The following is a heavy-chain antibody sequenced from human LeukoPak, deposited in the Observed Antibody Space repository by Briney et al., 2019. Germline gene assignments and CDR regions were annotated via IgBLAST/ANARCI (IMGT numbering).Heavy chain of an antibody. CDR2: IMGNGLQT. CDR3: AKDANYLDSSGYFIPFDC. Sequence: PGGSLRLSCSASGFTFSKLPMPGARHLPGKALDGAPTIMGNGLQTFYADSVKGRFSVSRDNSKNIVYLQMDSLRADDSALYSCAKDANYLDSSGYFIPFDCWGPGTLVTVTS. V-gene: IGHV3-23*01. D-gene: IGHD3-22*01. J-gene: IGHJ4*02. CDR1: GFTFSKLP.